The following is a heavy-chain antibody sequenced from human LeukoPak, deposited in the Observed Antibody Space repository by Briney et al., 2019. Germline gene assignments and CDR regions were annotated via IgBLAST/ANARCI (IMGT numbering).Heavy chain of an antibody. CDR1: GYTFTSYP. J-gene: IGHJ5*02. D-gene: IGHD3-22*01. Sequence: ASVKVSCKASGYTFTSYPISWVRQAPGQGLEWMGWISVYKDNTKYAQKLQGRVTMTTDTSTSTAYMELRNLKYDDTAVYYCARGSSGTEGFDPWGQGTLVTVSS. CDR3: ARGSSGTEGFDP. CDR2: ISVYKDNT. V-gene: IGHV1-18*01.